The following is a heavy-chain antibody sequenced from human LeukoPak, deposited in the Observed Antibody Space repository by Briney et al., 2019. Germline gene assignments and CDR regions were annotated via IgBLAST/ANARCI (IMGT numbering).Heavy chain of an antibody. J-gene: IGHJ6*03. CDR3: AKRRGLEVLHYYYMDV. V-gene: IGHV3-23*01. D-gene: IGHD1-7*01. Sequence: GGSLRLSCAASGFTFNSYAMTWVRQAPGKGLEWVSAISGSGGGTYFADSVKGRFTISRDNSKNTLYLQMDSLRAEDTAVYYCAKRRGLEVLHYYYMDVWGKGTTVTVSS. CDR2: ISGSGGGT. CDR1: GFTFNSYA.